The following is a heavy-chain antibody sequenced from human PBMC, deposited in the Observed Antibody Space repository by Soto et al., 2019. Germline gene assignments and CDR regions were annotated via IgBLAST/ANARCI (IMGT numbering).Heavy chain of an antibody. V-gene: IGHV3-7*01. Sequence: EVQLVESGGGLVQPGGSLRLSRAASGFTFSSYWMSWVRQAPGKGLEWVANIKQDGSEKYYVDSVKGRFTISRDNAKNSLYLQMNSLRAEDTAVYYCARGPSSSWYYYYYGMDVWGQGTTVTVSS. CDR1: GFTFSSYW. J-gene: IGHJ6*02. CDR2: IKQDGSEK. D-gene: IGHD6-13*01. CDR3: ARGPSSSWYYYYYGMDV.